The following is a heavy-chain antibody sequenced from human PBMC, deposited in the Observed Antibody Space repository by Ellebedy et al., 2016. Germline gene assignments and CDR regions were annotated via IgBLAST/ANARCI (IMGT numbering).Heavy chain of an antibody. D-gene: IGHD1-1*01. J-gene: IGHJ3*01. CDR1: GGSVSNYY. CDR2: VFHTGAT. CDR3: AKWNAAWNAFDV. V-gene: IGHV4-59*02. Sequence: SETLSLTCNVSGGSVSNYYWNWMRRPPGKGLEWIGFVFHTGATFYNPSLKSRVTMSVDTSMSQISLRLMSVTAADTAVYYCAKWNAAWNAFDVWGLGTMVTVSS.